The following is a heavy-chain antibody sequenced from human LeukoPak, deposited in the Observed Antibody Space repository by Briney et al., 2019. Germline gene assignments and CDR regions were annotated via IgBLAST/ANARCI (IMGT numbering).Heavy chain of an antibody. CDR1: GFNFITAA. D-gene: IGHD5-24*01. Sequence: GGSLRLSCAASGFNFITAATTWVRQAPGKGLEWVSLIGSSGGSTYYADSVKGRFTISRDNSNHTLSLQMNSLRVEDTAIYYCVKDIQLSTWGLGTMVTVSS. CDR3: VKDIQLST. J-gene: IGHJ3*01. CDR2: IGSSGGST. V-gene: IGHV3-23*01.